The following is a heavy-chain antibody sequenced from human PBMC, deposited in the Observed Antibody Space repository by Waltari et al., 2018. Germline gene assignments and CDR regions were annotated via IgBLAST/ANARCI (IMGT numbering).Heavy chain of an antibody. J-gene: IGHJ6*03. CDR2: ISGNGEST. V-gene: IGHV3-23*04. CDR1: GFTFSSYA. CDR3: AKDRHSSLSYYYYYMDD. Sequence: EVQLVESGGGLVHPGGSRRLSCVASGFTFSSYALYWVRQAPGKGRGGVSGISGNGESTEYADSVKGRFTISRDKSRNTLHLQMNSLRVEDTAVYYCAKDRHSSLSYYYYYMDDWGNGTAVTVSS.